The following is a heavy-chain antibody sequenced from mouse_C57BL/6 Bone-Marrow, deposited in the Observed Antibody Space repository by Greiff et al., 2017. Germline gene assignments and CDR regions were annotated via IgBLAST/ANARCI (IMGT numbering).Heavy chain of an antibody. V-gene: IGHV1-64*01. CDR2: IHPNSGST. Sequence: QVQLQQPGAELVKPGASVKLSCKASGYTFTSYWMHWVKQRPGQGLEWIGMIHPNSGSTNYNEKFKSKATLTVDKSSSTAYMQLSSLTSEDSAVYYCARSHRWLERAYYFDYWGQGTTLTVSS. CDR1: GYTFTSYW. D-gene: IGHD2-3*01. CDR3: ARSHRWLERAYYFDY. J-gene: IGHJ2*01.